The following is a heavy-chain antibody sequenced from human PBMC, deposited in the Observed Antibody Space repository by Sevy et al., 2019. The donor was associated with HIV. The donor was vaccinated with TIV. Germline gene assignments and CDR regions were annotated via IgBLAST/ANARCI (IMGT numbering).Heavy chain of an antibody. J-gene: IGHJ6*02. Sequence: GGSLRLSCAASGFTVSSNYMSWVRQAPGKGLEWVSVIYSGGSTYYADSVKGRFTISRDNSKNTLYLQMNSLRAEDTAVYYCARDIVVVPGGSGMDVWGQGTTVTVSS. V-gene: IGHV3-53*01. D-gene: IGHD2-2*01. CDR3: ARDIVVVPGGSGMDV. CDR1: GFTVSSNY. CDR2: IYSGGST.